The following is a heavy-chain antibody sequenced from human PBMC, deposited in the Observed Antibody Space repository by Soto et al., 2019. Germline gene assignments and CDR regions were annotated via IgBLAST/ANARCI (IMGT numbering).Heavy chain of an antibody. CDR1: GYTFTGYY. Sequence: RASVKVSCKASGYTFTGYYMHWVRQAPGQGLEWMGWINPNSGGTNYAQKFQGWVTMTRDTSISTAYMELSRLRSDDTAVYYCARAPDSGYDLTDAFDIWGQGTMVT. J-gene: IGHJ3*02. V-gene: IGHV1-2*04. CDR3: ARAPDSGYDLTDAFDI. CDR2: INPNSGGT. D-gene: IGHD5-12*01.